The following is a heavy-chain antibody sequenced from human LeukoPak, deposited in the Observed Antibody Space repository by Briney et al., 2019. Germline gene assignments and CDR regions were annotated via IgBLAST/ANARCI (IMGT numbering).Heavy chain of an antibody. CDR3: ARDGYNYYFDY. CDR1: GFTVSSNY. D-gene: IGHD5-24*01. J-gene: IGHJ4*02. Sequence: GGSLRLSCAASGFTVSSNYMSWVRQAPGKGLEWVSVIYSGGSTYYADSVKGRFIISRDNSKNTLYLQMNSLRAEDTAVYYCARDGYNYYFDYWGQGTLVTVSS. CDR2: IYSGGST. V-gene: IGHV3-66*01.